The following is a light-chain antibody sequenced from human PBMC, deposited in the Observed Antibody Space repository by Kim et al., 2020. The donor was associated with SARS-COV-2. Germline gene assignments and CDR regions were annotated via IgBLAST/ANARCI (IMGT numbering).Light chain of an antibody. V-gene: IGKV3-15*01. CDR1: QSVSSN. J-gene: IGKJ4*01. Sequence: EIVMTQSPAPLSVSPGERATLSCRASQSVSSNLAWYQQKPGQAPRLLIYDASTRASGIPARFSGSGSGTEFTLTISSLQSEDFAVYYCQQCNNWPPLTFGGGTKVDIK. CDR3: QQCNNWPPLT. CDR2: DAS.